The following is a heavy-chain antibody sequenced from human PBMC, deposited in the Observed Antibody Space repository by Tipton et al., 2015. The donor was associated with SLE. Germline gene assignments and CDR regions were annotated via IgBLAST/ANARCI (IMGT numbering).Heavy chain of an antibody. Sequence: GLVKPSETLSLTCAVYGGSFSGYYWNWIRQPPGKGLEWIGYIYYSGSTNYNPSLKSRVTISVDTSKNQFSLKLSSVTTADTAVYYCARVVRYFDWPYAFDIWGQGTMVTVSS. D-gene: IGHD3-9*01. CDR1: GGSFSGYY. V-gene: IGHV4-59*01. CDR2: IYYSGST. CDR3: ARVVRYFDWPYAFDI. J-gene: IGHJ3*02.